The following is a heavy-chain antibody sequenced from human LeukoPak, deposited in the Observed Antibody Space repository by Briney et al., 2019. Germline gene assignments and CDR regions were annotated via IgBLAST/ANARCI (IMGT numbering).Heavy chain of an antibody. D-gene: IGHD5-18*01. CDR2: IYSGGST. Sequence: PGGSLRLSCAASGFTVSSNYMSWVRQAPGKGLEWVSVIYSGGSTYYADSVKGRFTISRDNSKNTLYLRMNSLRAEDTAVYYCARVYTTMGLDYWGQGTLVTVSS. J-gene: IGHJ4*02. CDR3: ARVYTTMGLDY. V-gene: IGHV3-53*01. CDR1: GFTVSSNY.